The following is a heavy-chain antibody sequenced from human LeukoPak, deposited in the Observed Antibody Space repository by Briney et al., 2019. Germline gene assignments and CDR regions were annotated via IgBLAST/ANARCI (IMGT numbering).Heavy chain of an antibody. V-gene: IGHV3-30-3*01. CDR2: ISYDGGNK. CDR3: ARDRVAAAGTLDY. D-gene: IGHD6-13*01. CDR1: GFTFSSYA. J-gene: IGHJ4*02. Sequence: GKSLRLSCAASGFTFSSYAMHWVRQAPGKGLEWLAVISYDGGNKYYADSVTGRFTISRDNSKNTLYLQMNSLRPEDTAVFYCARDRVAAAGTLDYWGQGTLVNVSS.